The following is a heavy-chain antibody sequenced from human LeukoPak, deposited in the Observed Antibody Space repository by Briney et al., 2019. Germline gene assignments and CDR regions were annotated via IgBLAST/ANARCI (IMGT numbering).Heavy chain of an antibody. Sequence: SETLSLTCTVSGHSIINSYYWGWIRQPPGKGLEWIGSIYHSGSTYYNPSLKSRVTISIDTSKNQFSLKLSSVTAADTAVYYCARGVNWIDPWGQGTLVTVSS. CDR3: ARGVNWIDP. V-gene: IGHV4-38-2*02. CDR2: IYHSGST. D-gene: IGHD6-13*01. CDR1: GHSIINSYY. J-gene: IGHJ5*02.